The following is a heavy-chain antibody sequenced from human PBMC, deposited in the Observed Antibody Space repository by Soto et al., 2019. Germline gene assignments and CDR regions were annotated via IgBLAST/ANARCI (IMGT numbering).Heavy chain of an antibody. J-gene: IGHJ5*02. CDR1: RGSVSTGTYY. D-gene: IGHD3-22*01. Sequence: QVQLQESGPGLVKPSQTLSLTCTVSRGSVSTGTYYWSWIRQHPGKGLEWIGNIYYGGRPYYNPSLKSRVTISLDTSKNQFSLRLSSVTAADTAVYYCARVLRDYDSPGYFYVPNWFDPWGQGTLVTVSS. CDR3: ARVLRDYDSPGYFYVPNWFDP. CDR2: IYYGGRP. V-gene: IGHV4-31*03.